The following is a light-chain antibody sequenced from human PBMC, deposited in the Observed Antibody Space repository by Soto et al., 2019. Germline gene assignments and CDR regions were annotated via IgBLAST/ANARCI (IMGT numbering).Light chain of an antibody. CDR3: LQHNSYPWT. Sequence: EIVLTQSPGTLSLSPGESATLSCRASQSVGRNYLAWFQHKPDQAPRLLIYDASNRATGVPDRFSGSGSGTEFTLTISSLQPEDFATYYCLQHNSYPWTFGQGTKVEIK. CDR1: QSVGRNY. CDR2: DAS. J-gene: IGKJ1*01. V-gene: IGKV3-20*01.